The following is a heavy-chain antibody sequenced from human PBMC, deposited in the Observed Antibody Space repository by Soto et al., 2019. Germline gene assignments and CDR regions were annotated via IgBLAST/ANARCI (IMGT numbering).Heavy chain of an antibody. CDR3: ARDLGSAEDPNPLTRCTNGVCLYREDYGMDV. J-gene: IGHJ6*02. Sequence: ASVKVSCKASGGGNLRDYRTTWVRRAPGQGLEWMGGIIPKLGSANYAQNFQGRVTITADASTSTVYMELRSLGSDDTAVYYCARDLGSAEDPNPLTRCTNGVCLYREDYGMDVWGQGTTVTVSS. D-gene: IGHD2-8*01. CDR1: GGGNLRDYR. V-gene: IGHV1-69*13. CDR2: IIPKLGSA.